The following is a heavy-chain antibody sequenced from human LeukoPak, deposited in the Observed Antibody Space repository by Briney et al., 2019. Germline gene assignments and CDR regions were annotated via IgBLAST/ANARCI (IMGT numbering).Heavy chain of an antibody. CDR3: ARGSSGYSYGFDY. J-gene: IGHJ4*02. D-gene: IGHD5-18*01. CDR1: GYSFISYW. CDR2: IYPGDPDT. V-gene: IGHV5-51*01. Sequence: GESLKISCKGSGYSFISYWIGWVRQMPGKGLEWMGIIYPGDPDTRYSPSFQGQVTISADKSIRNAYLQWRSLKASDTAMYYCARGSSGYSYGFDYWGQGTLVTVSS.